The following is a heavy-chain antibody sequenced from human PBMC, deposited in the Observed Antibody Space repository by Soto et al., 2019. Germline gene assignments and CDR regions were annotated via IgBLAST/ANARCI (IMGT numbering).Heavy chain of an antibody. V-gene: IGHV4-59*01. J-gene: IGHJ4*02. CDR2: LYYGRSA. D-gene: IGHD3-22*01. CDR3: ALRSMAVVPEY. Sequence: QVQLQESGPGLVKPSETLSLTCAVSGDSISSYYCMWIRQPPGKGLESIGYLYYGRSANYNPSLKSRVTLSMXTSTNQCSLTLSSMTAADTAVYYCALRSMAVVPEYWGQGTLVTVSS. CDR1: GDSISSYY.